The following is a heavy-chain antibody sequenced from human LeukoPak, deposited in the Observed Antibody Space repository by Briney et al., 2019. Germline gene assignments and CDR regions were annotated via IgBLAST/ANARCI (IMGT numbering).Heavy chain of an antibody. V-gene: IGHV3-23*01. J-gene: IGHJ4*02. CDR3: ARDLYCSGGSCLYYFDY. D-gene: IGHD2-15*01. Sequence: GGSLRLSCAASELTFITYGMTWVRQAPGKGLEWVSAITGSAVSTFYADSVKGRFTISRDNAKSTLFLQMNSLRAEDTAVYYCARDLYCSGGSCLYYFDYWGQGTLVTVSS. CDR2: ITGSAVST. CDR1: ELTFITYG.